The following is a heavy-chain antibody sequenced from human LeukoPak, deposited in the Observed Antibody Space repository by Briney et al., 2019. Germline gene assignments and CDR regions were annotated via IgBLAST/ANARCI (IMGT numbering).Heavy chain of an antibody. Sequence: SQTLSLTCTVSGGSISSGGYYWSWIRQHPGKGLEWIGYIYYSGSTYYNPSLKSRVTISVDTSKNQFSLKLSSVTAADTAVYYCARAAQQTYYGMDVWGQGTTVTVSS. D-gene: IGHD6-13*01. CDR2: IYYSGST. CDR3: ARAAQQTYYGMDV. J-gene: IGHJ6*02. V-gene: IGHV4-31*03. CDR1: GGSISSGGYY.